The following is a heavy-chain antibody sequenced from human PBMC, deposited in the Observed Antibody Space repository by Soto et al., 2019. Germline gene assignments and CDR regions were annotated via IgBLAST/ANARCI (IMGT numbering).Heavy chain of an antibody. D-gene: IGHD3-3*01. J-gene: IGHJ4*02. Sequence: QITLNESGPTLVKPTQTLTLTCTFSGFSLTTSGEGVGWIRQSPGKAPEWLALIYWDDDKRYSPSLKSRLTITKDTSKNQVVLTMANLDPADTATYYCAHRVRRTVFGLVTTTAIYFDFWGQGTPVAVSS. CDR2: IYWDDDK. CDR1: GFSLTTSGEG. CDR3: AHRVRRTVFGLVTTTAIYFDF. V-gene: IGHV2-5*02.